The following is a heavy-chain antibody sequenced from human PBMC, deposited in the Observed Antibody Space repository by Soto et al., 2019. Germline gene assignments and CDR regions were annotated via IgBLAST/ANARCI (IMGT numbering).Heavy chain of an antibody. D-gene: IGHD6-6*01. CDR1: GYTFTSYG. CDR3: ARSPLAARYYYYYYMDV. Sequence: ASVKVSCTASGYTFTSYGISWVRQAPGQGLEWMGWISAYNGNTNYAQKLQGRVTMTTDTSTSTAYMELRSLRSDDTAVYYCARSPLAARYYYYYYMDVWGKGTTVTVSS. V-gene: IGHV1-18*01. J-gene: IGHJ6*03. CDR2: ISAYNGNT.